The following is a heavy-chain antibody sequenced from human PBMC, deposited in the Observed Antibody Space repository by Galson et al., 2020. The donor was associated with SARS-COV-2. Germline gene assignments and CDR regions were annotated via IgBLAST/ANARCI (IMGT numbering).Heavy chain of an antibody. CDR1: GGSISSGSYY. D-gene: IGHD4-4*01. CDR2: IYTSGST. Sequence: SETLSLTCTVSGGSISSGSYYWSWIRQPAGKGLEWIGRIYTSGSTNYNPSLKSRVTISVDTSKNQFSLKLSSVTAADTAVYYCARVMTTVTTSWIDYWGQGTLVTVSS. V-gene: IGHV4-61*02. CDR3: ARVMTTVTTSWIDY. J-gene: IGHJ4*02.